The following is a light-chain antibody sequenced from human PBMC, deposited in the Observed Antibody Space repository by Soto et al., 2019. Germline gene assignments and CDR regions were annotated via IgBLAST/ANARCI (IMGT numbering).Light chain of an antibody. J-gene: IGKJ5*01. CDR2: GVS. V-gene: IGKV3-20*01. CDR1: KSVSSY. Sequence: EIVLTQSPGTLSLSPGERATLSCRASKSVSSYLAWYQQKSGQSPRLLIYGVSSRASGIPDRFFGSGSGTDFTLTINRLEPEDFAVYYCQQYANSPITFGQGTRLEIK. CDR3: QQYANSPIT.